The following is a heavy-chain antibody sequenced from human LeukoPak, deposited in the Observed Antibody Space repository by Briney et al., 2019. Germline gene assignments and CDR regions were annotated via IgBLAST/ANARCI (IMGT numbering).Heavy chain of an antibody. CDR1: GGSISDYS. CDR2: ISYIGST. D-gene: IGHD4-17*01. V-gene: IGHV4-59*01. CDR3: ATGDDYGDSRGAFDI. J-gene: IGHJ3*02. Sequence: PETLSLTCTVSGGSISDYSWTWIRQHPGKGLEWIGNISYIGSTNYSPSPKSRVTISIDTSKSQFSLKLRSVSAADTAVYYCATGDDYGDSRGAFDIWGQGTMVTVSS.